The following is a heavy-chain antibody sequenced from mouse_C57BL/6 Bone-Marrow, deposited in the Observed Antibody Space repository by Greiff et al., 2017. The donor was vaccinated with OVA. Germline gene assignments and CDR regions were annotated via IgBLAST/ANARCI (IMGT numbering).Heavy chain of an antibody. Sequence: VQRVESGPELVKPGASVKISCKASGYAFSSSWMNWVKQRPGKGLEWIGGIYPGDGDTNYNGNFKGKATLTADNSSSTAYMQLSSLTSEDSAVYFCARDLAWFAYWGQGTLVTVSA. CDR2: IYPGDGDT. CDR1: GYAFSSSW. V-gene: IGHV1-82*01. J-gene: IGHJ3*01. CDR3: ARDLAWFAY.